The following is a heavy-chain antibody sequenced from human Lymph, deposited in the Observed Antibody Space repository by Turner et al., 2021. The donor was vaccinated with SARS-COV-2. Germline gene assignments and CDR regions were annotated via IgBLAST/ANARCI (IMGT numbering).Heavy chain of an antibody. J-gene: IGHJ6*02. V-gene: IGHV3-53*02. CDR3: ARDLQLYGMDV. CDR1: GFTVSSNY. Sequence: EVQLVETGGGLIQPGGSLRLYCAASGFTVSSNYMTWVRQAPGKGLEWVSLMYSGGSTYYADSVKGRFTISRDNSKNTLYLQMNSLRAEDTAIYYCARDLQLYGMDVWGQGTTVTVSS. D-gene: IGHD1-1*01. CDR2: MYSGGST.